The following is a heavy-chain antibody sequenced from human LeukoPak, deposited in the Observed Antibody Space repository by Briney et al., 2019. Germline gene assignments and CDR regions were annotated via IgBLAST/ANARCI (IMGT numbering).Heavy chain of an antibody. V-gene: IGHV3-9*01. CDR3: AKGGIAVT. Sequence: GGSLRLSCAASGFTFDDYAMHWVRQAPGKGLEWVSGISWNSGSIGYADSVKGRFTISRDNAKNSLYLQMNSLRAEDTALYYCAKGGIAVTWSQGTLVTVSS. J-gene: IGHJ5*02. CDR2: ISWNSGSI. CDR1: GFTFDDYA. D-gene: IGHD6-19*01.